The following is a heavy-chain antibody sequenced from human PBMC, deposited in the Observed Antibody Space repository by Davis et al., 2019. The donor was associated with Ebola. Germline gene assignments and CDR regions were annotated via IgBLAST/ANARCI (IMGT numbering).Heavy chain of an antibody. CDR2: IYYSGST. V-gene: IGHV4-59*01. J-gene: IGHJ6*02. CDR3: ARVPAAIRDYYYGMDV. CDR1: GGSISSYY. D-gene: IGHD2-2*02. Sequence: SETLSLTCTVSGGSISSYYWSWIRQPPGKGLEWIGYIYYSGSTNYNPSLKSRVTISVETSKNQFSLKLSSVTAADTAVYYCARVPAAIRDYYYGMDVWGQGTTVTVSS.